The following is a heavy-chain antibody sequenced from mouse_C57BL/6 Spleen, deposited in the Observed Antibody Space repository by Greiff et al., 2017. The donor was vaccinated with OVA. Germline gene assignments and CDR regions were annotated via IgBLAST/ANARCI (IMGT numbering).Heavy chain of an antibody. CDR1: GFTFTDYY. Sequence: EVQLMESEGGLVQPGSSMKLSCTASGFTFTDYYMAWVRQVPEKGLEWVANINYDGSSTNYLDSLKSRFIISSDNAKNILYLQMSSLKSEDTATYYCARDRLGGNAMDYWGQGTSVTVSS. D-gene: IGHD4-1*01. V-gene: IGHV5-16*01. CDR2: INYDGSST. CDR3: ARDRLGGNAMDY. J-gene: IGHJ4*01.